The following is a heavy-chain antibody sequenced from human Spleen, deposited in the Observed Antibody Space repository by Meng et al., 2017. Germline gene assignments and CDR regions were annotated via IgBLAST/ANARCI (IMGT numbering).Heavy chain of an antibody. D-gene: IGHD3-22*01. CDR1: GFTFRSYG. CDR3: ARGGYYYDSSGYYKETVDY. CDR2: IYSGGNT. Sequence: GESLKISCAASGFTFRSYGMYWVRQAPGKGLEWVSVIYSGGNTYYADSVKGRFTISRDNAKNSLYLQMNSLRAEDTAVYYCARGGYYYDSSGYYKETVDYWGQGTLVTVSS. V-gene: IGHV3-NL1*01. J-gene: IGHJ4*02.